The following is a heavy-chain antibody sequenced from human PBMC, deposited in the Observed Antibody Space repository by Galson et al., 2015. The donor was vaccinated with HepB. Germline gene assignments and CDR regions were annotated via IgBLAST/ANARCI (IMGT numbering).Heavy chain of an antibody. Sequence: SLRLSCAASGFTFSNYGMHWVRQAPGQGLEWVAVIWYDGTNKFYADSVKGRLTISRDNSKNTLYLQMNSLRGEDTAVYYCAGFIVPSAMYLDPWGQGTLVTVSS. CDR3: AGFIVPSAMYLDP. D-gene: IGHD2-2*01. CDR2: IWYDGTNK. V-gene: IGHV3-33*01. CDR1: GFTFSNYG. J-gene: IGHJ5*02.